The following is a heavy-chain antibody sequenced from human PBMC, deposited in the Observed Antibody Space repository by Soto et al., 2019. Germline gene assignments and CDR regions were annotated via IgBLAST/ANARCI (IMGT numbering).Heavy chain of an antibody. Sequence: GASVKVSCKASGYTFTSYYMHWVRQAPGQGLEWMGIINPSGGSTSYAQKFQGRVTMTRDTSTSTVYMELSSLRSEDTAVYYCARGGRFDSSGYYYFDYWGQGTLVTVSS. D-gene: IGHD3-22*01. CDR2: INPSGGST. CDR3: ARGGRFDSSGYYYFDY. J-gene: IGHJ4*02. V-gene: IGHV1-46*01. CDR1: GYTFTSYY.